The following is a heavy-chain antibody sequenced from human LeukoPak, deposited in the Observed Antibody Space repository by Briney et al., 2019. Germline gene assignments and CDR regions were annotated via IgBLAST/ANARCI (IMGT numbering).Heavy chain of an antibody. CDR3: AYEYYYDSSVQAVEPHFDY. CDR1: GDTFTDYN. J-gene: IGHJ4*02. V-gene: IGHV1-2*02. CDR2: ITPKSGDT. D-gene: IGHD3-22*01. Sequence: ASLKVSCKASGDTFTDYNMHWVRQAPGQGLECMGWITPKSGDTNYAQKFQGRVTMTRDTSLSTAYMELSMLRSDDTAVYYSAYEYYYDSSVQAVEPHFDYWGQGTLVTVSS.